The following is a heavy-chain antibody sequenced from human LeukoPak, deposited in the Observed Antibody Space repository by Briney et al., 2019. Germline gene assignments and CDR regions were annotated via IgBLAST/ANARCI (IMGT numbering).Heavy chain of an antibody. V-gene: IGHV3-66*02. J-gene: IGHJ4*02. D-gene: IGHD1-7*01. CDR3: ASHNWNYALAIDY. Sequence: GGSLRLSCAASGFTVSSNYMSWVRQAPGKGLEWVSVIYSGGCTYYADSVKGRFTISRDNSKNTLYLQMNSLRAEDTAVYYCASHNWNYALAIDYWGQGTLVTVSS. CDR1: GFTVSSNY. CDR2: IYSGGCT.